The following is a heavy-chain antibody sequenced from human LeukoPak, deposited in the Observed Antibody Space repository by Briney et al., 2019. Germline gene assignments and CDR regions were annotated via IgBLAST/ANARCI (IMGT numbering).Heavy chain of an antibody. D-gene: IGHD2-15*01. CDR2: IYTSGYT. Sequence: SETLSLTCTVSGGSISSGTYYWSWIRQPAGKGLEWIGRIYTSGYTDYNPSLKSRVTMSIDTSKNQFSLKLNSVTAADTAIYYCAREEAIVTFGIGRSAHNWFDPWGQGTLVTVSS. CDR3: AREEAIVTFGIGRSAHNWFDP. J-gene: IGHJ5*02. CDR1: GGSISSGTYY. V-gene: IGHV4-61*02.